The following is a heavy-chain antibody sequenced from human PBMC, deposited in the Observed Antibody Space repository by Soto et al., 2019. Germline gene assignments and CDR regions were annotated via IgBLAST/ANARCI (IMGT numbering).Heavy chain of an antibody. CDR3: AKGRYYYDSSGLDY. D-gene: IGHD3-22*01. Sequence: GGSLRLSCAASGFTFSSYAMSGVRQAPGKGLEWVSGISGSGGSTYDADSVKGRFTISRDNSKNTLYLQMNSLRAEDTAVYYCAKGRYYYDSSGLDYWGQGTLVTVSS. J-gene: IGHJ4*02. V-gene: IGHV3-23*01. CDR2: ISGSGGST. CDR1: GFTFSSYA.